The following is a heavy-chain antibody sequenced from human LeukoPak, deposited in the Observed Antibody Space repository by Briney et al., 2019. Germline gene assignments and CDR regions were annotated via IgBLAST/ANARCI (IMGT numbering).Heavy chain of an antibody. CDR1: GYSFTTYW. J-gene: IGHJ4*02. D-gene: IGHD2-2*01. Sequence: GESLKIFCRGSGYSFTTYWIGWVRQLPGKDLQWMGIINPGDSDTRYSPSFQGQVTMSADKSINTAYLQWSSLKASDTAMYYCARRQGCSSTSCPPDYWGQGTLVTVSS. CDR2: INPGDSDT. CDR3: ARRQGCSSTSCPPDY. V-gene: IGHV5-51*01.